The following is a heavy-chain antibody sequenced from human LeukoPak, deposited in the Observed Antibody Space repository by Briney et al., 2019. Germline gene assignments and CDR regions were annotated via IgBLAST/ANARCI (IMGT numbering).Heavy chain of an antibody. CDR2: IYYSGST. CDR3: AGDRYYYDSSGYFDY. Sequence: SSETLSLTCTVSGGSISSSSYYWGWIRQPPGKGLEGFGSIYYSGSTYYNPSFKSRVTISVDTSKNQFSRKLSSVAAADTALYYCAGDRYYYDSSGYFDYWGQGTLVTVSS. CDR1: GGSISSSSYY. D-gene: IGHD3-22*01. J-gene: IGHJ4*02. V-gene: IGHV4-39*07.